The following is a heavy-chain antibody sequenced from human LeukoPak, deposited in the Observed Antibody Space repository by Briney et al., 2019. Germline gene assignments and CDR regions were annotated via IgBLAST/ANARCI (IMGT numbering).Heavy chain of an antibody. V-gene: IGHV3-7*04. D-gene: IGHD3-10*01. CDR3: ARAERLVRGVVFDY. Sequence: GGSLRLSCAASGFTFSSYWMSWVRQAPGKGLEWVANIKQDGSEKYYVDSVKGRFTISRDNAKNSLYLQMNSLRAEDTAVYYCARAERLVRGVVFDYWGQGTLVTVSS. CDR2: IKQDGSEK. J-gene: IGHJ4*02. CDR1: GFTFSSYW.